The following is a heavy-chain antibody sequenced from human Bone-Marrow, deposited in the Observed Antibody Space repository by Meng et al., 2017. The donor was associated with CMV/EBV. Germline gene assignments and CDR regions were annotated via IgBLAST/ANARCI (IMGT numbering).Heavy chain of an antibody. CDR3: ATQDHTGQKVQFGN. J-gene: IGHJ4*02. Sequence: GGSLRLSCAASGLTFSNYAMIWVRQAPGKGLELVSSITDSGDWTHHADSVQGRFTASRDNSKNTLYLQMSGLRVEDTAVYYCATQDHTGQKVQFGNRGQGTLVTVSS. CDR2: ITDSGDWT. CDR1: GLTFSNYA. D-gene: IGHD1-1*01. V-gene: IGHV3-23*01.